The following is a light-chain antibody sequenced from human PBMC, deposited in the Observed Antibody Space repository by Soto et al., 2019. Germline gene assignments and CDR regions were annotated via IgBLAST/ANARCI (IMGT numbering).Light chain of an antibody. CDR3: QQYNNWPPLT. Sequence: EIVMTQSPATLSVSPGERATLSCSASQSVNSNLAWYQPKPGQAPRLLIYGASTRATGIPARFSGSGCVTEFTLTISSLQSEDCAVYYCQQYNNWPPLTCGGGTKVVSK. CDR2: GAS. J-gene: IGKJ4*01. V-gene: IGKV3-15*01. CDR1: QSVNSN.